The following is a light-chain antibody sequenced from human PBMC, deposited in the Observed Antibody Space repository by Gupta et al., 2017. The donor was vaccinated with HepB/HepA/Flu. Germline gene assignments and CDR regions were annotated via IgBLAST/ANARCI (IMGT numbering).Light chain of an antibody. V-gene: IGKV3-15*01. CDR3: QQYNNWPPPWT. CDR2: GAS. Sequence: EIVMTHSPATLSVSPGERATLSCRASQSVSSNLAWYPQKPGQAPRLLIYGASTRATGIPARFSGSGSGTEFTLTISSLQSEDFAVYYCQQYNNWPPPWTFGQGTKVEIK. CDR1: QSVSSN. J-gene: IGKJ1*01.